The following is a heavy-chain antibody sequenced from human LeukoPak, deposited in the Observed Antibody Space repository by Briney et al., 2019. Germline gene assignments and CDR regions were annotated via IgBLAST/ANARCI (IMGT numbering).Heavy chain of an antibody. V-gene: IGHV3-7*01. J-gene: IGHJ1*01. D-gene: IGHD3-10*01. CDR2: IKQDGNEK. Sequence: PGESLRLSCAASGFSFTTYWMGWVRQAPGKGLEWVANIKQDGNEKYYVDSVKGRFTISRDNAKNSLFLQMNSLRVEDTAVYYCAKLAKYFYGSETYFFLEHWGQGTPVTASS. CDR3: AKLAKYFYGSETYFFLEH. CDR1: GFSFTTYW.